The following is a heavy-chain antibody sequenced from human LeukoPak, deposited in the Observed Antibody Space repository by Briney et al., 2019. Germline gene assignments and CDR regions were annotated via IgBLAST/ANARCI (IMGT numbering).Heavy chain of an antibody. CDR2: INHSGST. CDR3: ARGRPRNFDY. J-gene: IGHJ4*02. Sequence: PSETLPLTCAVYGGSFSGYYWSWIRQPPGKGLEWIGEINHSGSTNYNPSLKSRVTISVDTSKNQFSLKLSSVTAADTAVYYCARGRPRNFDYWGQGTLVTVSS. CDR1: GGSFSGYY. V-gene: IGHV4-34*01.